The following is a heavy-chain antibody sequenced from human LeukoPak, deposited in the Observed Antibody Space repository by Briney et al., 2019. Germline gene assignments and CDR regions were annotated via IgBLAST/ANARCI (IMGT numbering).Heavy chain of an antibody. J-gene: IGHJ4*02. CDR3: AKGKDDPSTSWPEHPFDS. Sequence: SGGSLRLSCAASGFTFDNYAMHWVRQPPGKGLEWVSLISWDGHSTYYADSVKGRFTISRDHRKNSLYLQMSSLRTEDTAFYYCAKGKDDPSTSWPEHPFDSWGQGTLVTVSS. CDR1: GFTFDNYA. V-gene: IGHV3-43D*03. D-gene: IGHD6-13*01. CDR2: ISWDGHST.